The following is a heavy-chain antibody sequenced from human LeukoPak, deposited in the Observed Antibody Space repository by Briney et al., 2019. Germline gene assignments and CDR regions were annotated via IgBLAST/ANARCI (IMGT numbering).Heavy chain of an antibody. Sequence: PGGSLRLSCAASGFTFSSYGTHWVRQAPGKGLEWVAFIRYDGSNKYYADSVKGRFTISRDNAKKSLFLQMNNLRAEDTAVYYCVAQGYYDNSGYFPYYFNYWGQGTPVTVSS. CDR1: GFTFSSYG. V-gene: IGHV3-30*02. CDR3: VAQGYYDNSGYFPYYFNY. D-gene: IGHD3-22*01. CDR2: IRYDGSNK. J-gene: IGHJ4*02.